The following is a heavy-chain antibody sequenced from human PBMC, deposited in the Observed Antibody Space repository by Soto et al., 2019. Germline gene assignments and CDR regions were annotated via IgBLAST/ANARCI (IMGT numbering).Heavy chain of an antibody. CDR2: ISAYNGHT. CDR1: GYPFNSYG. V-gene: IGHV1-18*01. D-gene: IGHD3-16*01. J-gene: IGHJ4*02. Sequence: QVQLVQSGGEVTRPGASVRVSCKTSGYPFNSYGISWVRQAPGQGLEWMGWISAYNGHTDYARKFQGRVAMTTDISTNTVSMELRDLRSDDTAVYYCARGRTWGARDFDNWGQGTLVTVSS. CDR3: ARGRTWGARDFDN.